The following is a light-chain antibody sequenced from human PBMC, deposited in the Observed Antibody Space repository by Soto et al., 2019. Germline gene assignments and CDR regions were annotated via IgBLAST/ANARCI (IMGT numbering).Light chain of an antibody. V-gene: IGKV3-20*01. J-gene: IGKJ4*01. CDR1: QSVSSSF. Sequence: EIVLTQSPGTLSLSPGERATLSCRASQSVSSSFLAWYQQKPGQAPRLLIYGASSRATGIPDRFSGSGSGTDFTVTISSLEPEDVAVYYCKQYGSSPLTFGGGTKVEIK. CDR2: GAS. CDR3: KQYGSSPLT.